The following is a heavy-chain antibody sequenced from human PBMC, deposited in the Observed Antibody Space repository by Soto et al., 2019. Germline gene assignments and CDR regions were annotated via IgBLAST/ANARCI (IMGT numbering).Heavy chain of an antibody. V-gene: IGHV1-3*01. CDR3: TREAVVAENWFDP. J-gene: IGHJ5*02. D-gene: IGHD3-22*01. Sequence: ASVKVSCKASGYTFVDYALHWVRQAPGQGLEWVGWMNPKTGNIKSSHKFEDRVSITRDTATSTAYMELSGLRSEDTAVYFCTREAVVAENWFDPPGPATLVSVS. CDR1: GYTFVDYA. CDR2: MNPKTGNI.